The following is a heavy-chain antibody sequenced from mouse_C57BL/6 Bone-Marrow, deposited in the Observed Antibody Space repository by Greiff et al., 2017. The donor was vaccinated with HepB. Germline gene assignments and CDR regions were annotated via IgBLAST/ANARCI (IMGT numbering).Heavy chain of an antibody. D-gene: IGHD2-5*01. V-gene: IGHV1-76*01. CDR2: IYPGSGNT. Sequence: QVQLKESGAELVRPGASVKLSCKASGYTFTDYYINWVKQRPGQGLEWIARIYPGSGNTYYNEKFKGKATLTAEKSSSTAYMQLSSLTSEDSAVYFCARKGDYSNYYAMDYWGQGTSVTVSS. CDR3: ARKGDYSNYYAMDY. J-gene: IGHJ4*01. CDR1: GYTFTDYY.